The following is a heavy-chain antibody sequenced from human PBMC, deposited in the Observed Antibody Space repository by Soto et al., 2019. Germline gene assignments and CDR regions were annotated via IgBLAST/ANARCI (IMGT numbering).Heavy chain of an antibody. CDR3: ARDKITGLFDY. J-gene: IGHJ4*02. V-gene: IGHV4-34*01. CDR1: GGSFSGYY. Sequence: QVQLQQWGAGLLKPSETLSLTCAVYGGSFSGYYWTWIRQPPGTGLEWIGEINHSGSTNYNPSLKSPVTTSVDTPKTHFSLKLTSVTAADTAVYYCARDKITGLFDYWGQGTLVTVSS. D-gene: IGHD2-8*02. CDR2: INHSGST.